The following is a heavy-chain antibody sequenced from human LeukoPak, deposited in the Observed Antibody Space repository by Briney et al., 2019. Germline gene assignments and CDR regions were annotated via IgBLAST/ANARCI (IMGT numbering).Heavy chain of an antibody. V-gene: IGHV3-23*01. J-gene: IGHJ4*02. CDR3: ANRGKYYFDY. CDR1: GFTFSNYA. CDR2: ISDGGGGT. Sequence: PGGSLRLSCVASGFTFSNYAMSWVRRAPGKGLEWVSSISDGGGGTYYADSVKGRFTISRDNSKNTLYLLMHSLRAEDTAIYYCANRGKYYFDYWGQGTLVTVSS. D-gene: IGHD3-10*01.